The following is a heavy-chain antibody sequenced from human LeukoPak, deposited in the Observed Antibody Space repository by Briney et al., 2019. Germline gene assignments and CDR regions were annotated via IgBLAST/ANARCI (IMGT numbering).Heavy chain of an antibody. CDR2: INPNSGGT. J-gene: IGHJ6*02. D-gene: IGHD2-2*02. Sequence: ASVKVSCKASGYTFTCYYMHWVRQAPGQGLEGMGWINPNSGGTNYAQKFQGRVTMTRDTSISTAYMELSRLRSDDTAVYYCHLGVVPAAIRRLGGMDVWGQGTTVTVSS. CDR1: GYTFTCYY. V-gene: IGHV1-2*02. CDR3: HLGVVPAAIRRLGGMDV.